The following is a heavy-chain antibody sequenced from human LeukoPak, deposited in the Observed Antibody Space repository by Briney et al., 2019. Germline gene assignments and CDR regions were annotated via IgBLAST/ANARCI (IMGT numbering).Heavy chain of an antibody. Sequence: ASVRVPCKVSGYTLTELSMHWVRQAPGKGLEWMGGFDPEDGETIYAQKFQGRVTMTEDTSTDTAYMELSSLRSEDTAVYYCATGIPVVVPAAMSYYYMDVWGKGTTVTVSS. V-gene: IGHV1-24*01. D-gene: IGHD2-2*01. CDR2: FDPEDGET. CDR3: ATGIPVVVPAAMSYYYMDV. CDR1: GYTLTELS. J-gene: IGHJ6*03.